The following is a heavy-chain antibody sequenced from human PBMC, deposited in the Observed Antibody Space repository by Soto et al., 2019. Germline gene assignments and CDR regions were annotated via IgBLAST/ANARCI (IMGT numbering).Heavy chain of an antibody. D-gene: IGHD3-16*02. CDR2: IDPSTSLI. Sequence: GESLKISCKGSGYSFSSLWISWVRQMPGKGLEWMGRIDPSTSLINYSPSFQGHISISVDKSTTTAFLQWSSLKASDTAMYYCATTKKQLPSHRGQGTLVTVSS. V-gene: IGHV5-10-1*01. CDR3: ATTKKQLPSH. CDR1: GYSFSSLW. J-gene: IGHJ4*02.